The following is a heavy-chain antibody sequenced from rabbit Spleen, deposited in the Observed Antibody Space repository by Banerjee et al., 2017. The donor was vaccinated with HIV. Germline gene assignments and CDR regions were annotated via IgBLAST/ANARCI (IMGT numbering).Heavy chain of an antibody. Sequence: QSLEESGGDLVKPGASLTLTCIASGVSFSGDSYMCWVRQAPGKGLEWIACIDTGSSGFTCSASWAKGRFTISKASSLTVTLQMTSLTAADSGTYFCARDLVGVVGWNFKLWGQGTLVTVS. D-gene: IGHD5-1*01. CDR1: GVSFSGDSY. V-gene: IGHV1S40*01. CDR2: IDTGSSGFT. J-gene: IGHJ4*01. CDR3: ARDLVGVVGWNFKL.